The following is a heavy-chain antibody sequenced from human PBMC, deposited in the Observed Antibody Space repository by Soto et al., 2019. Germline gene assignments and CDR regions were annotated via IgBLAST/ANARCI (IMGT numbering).Heavy chain of an antibody. D-gene: IGHD3-3*01. V-gene: IGHV1-69*05. J-gene: IGHJ4*02. CDR2: IIPIFGTA. Sequence: GASVKVSCKASGGTFSSYAISWVRQAPGQGLEWMGGIIPIFGTANYAQKFQGRLTITTDASTSTAYMELSSLRSDDTAVYYCSRDYYEGGSGYHVTPLIDYWAQGTLVTVDS. CDR1: GGTFSSYA. CDR3: SRDYYEGGSGYHVTPLIDY.